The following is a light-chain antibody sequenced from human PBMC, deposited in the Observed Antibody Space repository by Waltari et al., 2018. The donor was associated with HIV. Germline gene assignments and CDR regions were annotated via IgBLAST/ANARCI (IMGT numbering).Light chain of an antibody. J-gene: IGKJ4*01. CDR2: LAS. CDR1: QSVLASSANQHY. CDR3: QQYFLTPFT. Sequence: DIVMTQSPDSLAVSLGERATINCTSSQSVLASSANQHYLAWYQQRPGQPPTLLIYLASSREPGVPDRFSGSGSGTDFALTISSLQAEDVAVYYCQQYFLTPFTFGGGPRWRSN. V-gene: IGKV4-1*01.